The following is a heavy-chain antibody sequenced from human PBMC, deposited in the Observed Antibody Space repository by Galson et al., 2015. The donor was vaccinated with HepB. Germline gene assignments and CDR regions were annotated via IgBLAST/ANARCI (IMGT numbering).Heavy chain of an antibody. J-gene: IGHJ6*02. D-gene: IGHD3-10*01. CDR3: ARDPNLEWFGESHDYGMDV. V-gene: IGHV3-21*01. CDR1: GFTFSSYS. Sequence: SLRLSCAASGFTFSSYSMNWVRQAPGKGLEWVSSVSSSSSYIYYADSVKGRFTISRDNAKNSLYLQMNSLRAEDTAVYYCARDPNLEWFGESHDYGMDVWGQGTTVTVSS. CDR2: VSSSSSYI.